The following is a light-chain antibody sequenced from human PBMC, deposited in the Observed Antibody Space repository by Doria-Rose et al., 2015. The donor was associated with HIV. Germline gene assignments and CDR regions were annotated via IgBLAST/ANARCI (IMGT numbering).Light chain of an antibody. CDR1: HTVSSSP. V-gene: IGKV3-20*01. CDR3: QQYGSSPRT. Sequence: TQSPGTLSLSPGERAPLSCRASHTVSSSPLTRYQQKPGQAPRLLIYGASSRATGIPDRFSGSGSGTDFTLTISRLDPEDFAVFYCQQYGSSPRTFGQGTKVEIK. CDR2: GAS. J-gene: IGKJ1*01.